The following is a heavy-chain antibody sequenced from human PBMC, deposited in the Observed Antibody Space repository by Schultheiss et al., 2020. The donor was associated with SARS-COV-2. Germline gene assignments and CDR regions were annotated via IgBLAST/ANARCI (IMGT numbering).Heavy chain of an antibody. CDR3: ARDQILWFGELSLSYGMDV. D-gene: IGHD3-10*01. V-gene: IGHV3-7*01. Sequence: GGSLRLSCAASGFTFSSYGMHWVRQAPGKGLEWVANIKQDGSEKYYVDSVKGRFTISKDNAKNTLYLQMNSLRAEDTAVYYCARDQILWFGELSLSYGMDVWGQGTTVTVSS. J-gene: IGHJ6*02. CDR1: GFTFSSYG. CDR2: IKQDGSEK.